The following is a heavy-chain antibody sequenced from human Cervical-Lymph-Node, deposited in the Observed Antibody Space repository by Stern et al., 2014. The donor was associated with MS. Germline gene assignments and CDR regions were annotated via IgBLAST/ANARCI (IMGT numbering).Heavy chain of an antibody. CDR1: GASISPYY. D-gene: IGHD5-24*01. Sequence: QVQLQESGPGLVKLSETLSLTCTVSGASISPYYWNWIRQPPGKGLEWIGYIYYSGTPNYNPSFKSWVTMSVETAKNQISLMLTPVTAADTAMYYCARLTYNYGTPDYWGQGTLVAVSS. CDR2: IYYSGTP. V-gene: IGHV4-59*08. J-gene: IGHJ4*02. CDR3: ARLTYNYGTPDY.